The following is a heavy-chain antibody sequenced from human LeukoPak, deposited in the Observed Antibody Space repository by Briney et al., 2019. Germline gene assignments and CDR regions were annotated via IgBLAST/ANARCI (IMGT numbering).Heavy chain of an antibody. CDR3: AKDRVDGSGSQFDS. D-gene: IGHD3-10*01. V-gene: IGHV3-23*01. Sequence: GGSLRLSCAASGFTLSNHALIWVRQAPGKGLEWVSSISGSGAMTYHADSVKGRFTISRDNAMNTLYLQMTSLRADDTAVYYCAKDRVDGSGSQFDSWGQGSLVIVSS. CDR1: GFTLSNHA. CDR2: ISGSGAMT. J-gene: IGHJ4*02.